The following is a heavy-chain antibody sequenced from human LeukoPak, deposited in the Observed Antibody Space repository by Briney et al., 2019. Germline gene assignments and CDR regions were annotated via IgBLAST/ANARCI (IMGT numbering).Heavy chain of an antibody. V-gene: IGHV1-8*03. D-gene: IGHD3-10*01. CDR1: GYTLTNYD. J-gene: IGHJ5*02. CDR3: ARALKGNYYSGSGTYRWFAP. CDR2: MNPKSNNR. Sequence: PGASVKVSCKASGYTLTNYDVNWVRQATGQGLEWMGWMNPKSNNRGYAQKFQGRVTITTNTSISTAYMELSNLRSEDTAVYYCARALKGNYYSGSGTYRWFAPWGQGTLVTVSS.